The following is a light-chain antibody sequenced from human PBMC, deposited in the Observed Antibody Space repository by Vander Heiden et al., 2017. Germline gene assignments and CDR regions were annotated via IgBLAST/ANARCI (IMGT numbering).Light chain of an antibody. Sequence: TQSPSSLSASVGDRVTITCRASQSISSYLNWYQQKPGKAPKLLIYAASSLQSGVPSRFSGSGSGTDFTLTISSLQPEDFATYYCQQSYSTPLTFGGGTKVEIK. V-gene: IGKV1-39*01. CDR2: AAS. CDR1: QSISSY. CDR3: QQSYSTPLT. J-gene: IGKJ4*01.